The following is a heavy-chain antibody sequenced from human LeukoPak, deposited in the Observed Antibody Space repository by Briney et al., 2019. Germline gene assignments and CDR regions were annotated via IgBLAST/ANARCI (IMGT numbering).Heavy chain of an antibody. CDR1: GGSISSSSYY. Sequence: SEALSLTCTVSGGSISSSSYYWSWIRQPAGTGLEWIGRIYTSGSTNYNPSLKSRVTMSVDTSKNQFSLKLSSVTAADTAVYYCARDSQYQLLGYFDYWGQGTLVTVSS. CDR2: IYTSGST. J-gene: IGHJ4*02. V-gene: IGHV4-61*02. D-gene: IGHD2-2*01. CDR3: ARDSQYQLLGYFDY.